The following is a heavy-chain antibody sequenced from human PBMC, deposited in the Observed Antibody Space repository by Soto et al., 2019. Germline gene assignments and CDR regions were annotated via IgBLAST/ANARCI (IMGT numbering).Heavy chain of an antibody. V-gene: IGHV4-39*01. D-gene: IGHD6-6*01. CDR1: GGSISRSSNY. J-gene: IGHJ5*02. CDR2: IYYSGST. CDR3: ARCRGDGSSARRGWFDP. Sequence: QLQLQESGPGLVKPSETLSLICTVSGGSISRSSNYWGWIRQPPGKGPEWIGSIYYSGSTHYNVSLKSRVTISVDASKNQFSRKLNSVTAADTAVYYCARCRGDGSSARRGWFDPWGQGTLVTVSS.